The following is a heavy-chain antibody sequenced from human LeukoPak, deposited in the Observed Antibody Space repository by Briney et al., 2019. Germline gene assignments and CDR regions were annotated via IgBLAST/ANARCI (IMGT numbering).Heavy chain of an antibody. Sequence: GGSLRLSCAASGFTFSSYWMHWVRQAPGKGLVWVSRINTDGSSTSYADSVKGRFTISRDNAKNTLYLQMNSLRAEDTAVYYCARCPTEGIFGVVIPKLYFDYWGQGTLVTVSS. CDR3: ARCPTEGIFGVVIPKLYFDY. CDR2: INTDGSST. D-gene: IGHD3-3*01. CDR1: GFTFSSYW. V-gene: IGHV3-74*01. J-gene: IGHJ4*02.